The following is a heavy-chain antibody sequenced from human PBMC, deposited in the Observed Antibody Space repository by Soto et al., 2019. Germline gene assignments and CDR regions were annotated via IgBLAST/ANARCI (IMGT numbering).Heavy chain of an antibody. D-gene: IGHD3-16*01. CDR3: AKDWALPEAYYYYGMDV. CDR2: ISYDGSNK. V-gene: IGHV3-30*18. CDR1: GFTFSSYG. Sequence: QVQLVESGGGVVQPGRSLRLSCAASGFTFSSYGMHWVRQAPGKGLEWVAVISYDGSNKYYADSVKGRFTISRDNSKNPLYLQMNSLRAEDTAVYYCAKDWALPEAYYYYGMDVWGKGTTVTVAS. J-gene: IGHJ6*04.